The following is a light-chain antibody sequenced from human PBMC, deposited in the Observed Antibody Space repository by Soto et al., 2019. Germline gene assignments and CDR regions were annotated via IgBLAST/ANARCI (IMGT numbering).Light chain of an antibody. Sequence: ETVLTQSPGTLSLSPGERATLSCRASQSVNSNYLAWYQQRPGQAPRLLIYSTSSREPGIPDRFSGSGSGTDFTLPISRLEPEDFAVYYCQQYDGSVTFGGGTKVEI. CDR1: QSVNSNY. CDR2: STS. V-gene: IGKV3-20*01. J-gene: IGKJ4*01. CDR3: QQYDGSVT.